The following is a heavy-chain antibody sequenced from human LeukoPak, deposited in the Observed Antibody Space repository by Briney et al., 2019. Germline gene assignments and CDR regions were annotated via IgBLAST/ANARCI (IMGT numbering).Heavy chain of an antibody. CDR1: GGSISSGGYY. J-gene: IGHJ4*02. CDR3: ARHRDPSEGVFDY. V-gene: IGHV4-31*03. D-gene: IGHD2-8*01. CDR2: IYYSGST. Sequence: PSETLSLTCTVSGGSISSGGYYWSWIRQHPGKGLEWIGYIYYSGSTYYNPSLKSRVTISVDTSKNQFSLKLSSVTAADTAVYYCARHRDPSEGVFDYWGQGTLVTVSS.